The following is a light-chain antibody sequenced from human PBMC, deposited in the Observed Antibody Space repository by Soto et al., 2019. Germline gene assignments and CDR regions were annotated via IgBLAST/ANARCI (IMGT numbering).Light chain of an antibody. V-gene: IGKV1-39*01. CDR1: QSIDKY. CDR2: AAS. Sequence: DLQMTQSPSSLSASVGDRVTITCRASQSIDKYVNWYQQKPGKGPNLLIYAASNLRTGVPSRFSGSGSGTDFTLTISGLLPEDFATYFCQQSYSTPSLTFGGGTKVEIK. J-gene: IGKJ4*01. CDR3: QQSYSTPSLT.